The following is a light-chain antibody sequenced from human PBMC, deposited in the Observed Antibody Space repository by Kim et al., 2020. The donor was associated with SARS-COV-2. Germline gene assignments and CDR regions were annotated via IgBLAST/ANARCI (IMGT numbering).Light chain of an antibody. Sequence: GQSVSISCSGTSSNIGENPVNWYQQLPGMAPRLLIEDSDQRPSKIPDRFSAFKSGTSASLAISGLQSEDEADYYCAAWDDTLNAVLFGGGTKLTVL. CDR1: SSNIGENP. J-gene: IGLJ3*02. CDR2: DSD. CDR3: AAWDDTLNAVL. V-gene: IGLV1-44*01.